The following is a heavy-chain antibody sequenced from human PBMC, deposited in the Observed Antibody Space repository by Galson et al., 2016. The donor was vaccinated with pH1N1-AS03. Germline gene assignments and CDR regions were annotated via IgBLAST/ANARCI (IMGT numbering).Heavy chain of an antibody. D-gene: IGHD3-22*01. J-gene: IGHJ3*02. V-gene: IGHV3-21*01. CDR2: ISSSGNYK. CDR1: GFTFSSYN. Sequence: SLRLSCAASGFTFSSYNMNWVRQAPGKGLEWVSSISSSGNYKYYADSVKGRFTVSRDSAMNSLYLQMNSLRAEDTALYYCARSRSPDYYDSSAYRPDAFDIWGQGTMVTVSS. CDR3: ARSRSPDYYDSSAYRPDAFDI.